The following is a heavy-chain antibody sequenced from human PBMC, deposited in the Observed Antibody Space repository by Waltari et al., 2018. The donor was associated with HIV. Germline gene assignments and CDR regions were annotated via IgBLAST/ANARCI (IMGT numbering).Heavy chain of an antibody. CDR3: AKDSMGAIDVEDYFDF. CDR2: IRSIGDTT. V-gene: IGHV3-23*01. Sequence: EVQLLESGGGLVQPGGSLRLSCATSGFIFSNYAMSWVRQAPGKGLEWVSTIRSIGDTTYYADSVEGRFTTTRANSKDTLYLQMNSLRAEDTVVYYCAKDSMGAIDVEDYFDFWGQGTLVTVSS. J-gene: IGHJ4*02. CDR1: GFIFSNYA. D-gene: IGHD1-26*01.